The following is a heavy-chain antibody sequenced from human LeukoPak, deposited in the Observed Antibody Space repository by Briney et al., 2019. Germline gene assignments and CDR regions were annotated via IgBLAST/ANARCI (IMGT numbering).Heavy chain of an antibody. Sequence: SVKVSCKASGGTFSSYAISWARQAPGQGLEWMGGIIPIFGTANYAQKFQGRVTITADESTSTAYMELSSLRSEDTAVYYCARSTTAMVRYYFDYWGQGTLVTVSS. CDR2: IIPIFGTA. CDR3: ARSTTAMVRYYFDY. J-gene: IGHJ4*02. V-gene: IGHV1-69*13. D-gene: IGHD5-18*01. CDR1: GGTFSSYA.